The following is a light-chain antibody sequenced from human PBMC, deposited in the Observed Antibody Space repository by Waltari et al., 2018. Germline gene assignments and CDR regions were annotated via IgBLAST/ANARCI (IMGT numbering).Light chain of an antibody. V-gene: IGLV6-57*03. CDR2: EDN. CDR3: QSDDSGNQQHVV. J-gene: IGLJ2*01. CDR1: SGSIASNY. Sequence: FMLTQPHSVSESPGKTVTISCTRSSGSIASNYVQWYQQRPGSAPTPVMYEDNQRPSGVPDRFSGSIDRSSNSASLTISGLKTEDEADYYCQSDDSGNQQHVVFGGGTKLTVL.